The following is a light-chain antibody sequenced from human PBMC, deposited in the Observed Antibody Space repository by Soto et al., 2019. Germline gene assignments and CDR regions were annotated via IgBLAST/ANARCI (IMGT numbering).Light chain of an antibody. CDR2: AAS. V-gene: IGKV1-39*01. J-gene: IGKJ2*01. CDR1: QTIMTY. Sequence: DIQMTQSPSSLSASVGDEVTITCRASQTIMTYLNWYQLKPGKPPRLLIYAASSLQSGVPSRFSGSGSGTDFTLTISSLQPEDSATYYCLQYNVFHTFGQGTKLEIK. CDR3: LQYNVFHT.